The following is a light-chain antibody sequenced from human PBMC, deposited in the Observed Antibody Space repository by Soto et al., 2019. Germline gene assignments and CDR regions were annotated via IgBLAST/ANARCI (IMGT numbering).Light chain of an antibody. CDR1: QGIRND. CDR2: TAS. Sequence: AIQMTESPASVSAFVGDRVVITCRASQGIRNDLGWYQQKPGKAPKLLIYTASSLQNGVPSRFSGSGSGTDFTLTIICLQPEGLPTNSSLQDYKYPLTFGQG. J-gene: IGKJ2*01. CDR3: LQDYKYPLT. V-gene: IGKV1-6*01.